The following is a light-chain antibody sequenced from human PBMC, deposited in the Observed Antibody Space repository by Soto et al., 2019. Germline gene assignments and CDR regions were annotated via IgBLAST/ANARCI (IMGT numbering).Light chain of an antibody. V-gene: IGLV2-8*01. CDR1: SGDVGGYNY. CDR2: EVS. CDR3: SSYAGSNNYV. J-gene: IGLJ1*01. Sequence: QSVLTQPPSASGSPGQSVTISCTATSGDVGGYNYVSWYQQHPGKAPKLMIYEVSKRPSGVPDRFSGSKSGNTASLTVSGLQAEDGADYYCSSYAGSNNYVFGTGTKLTVL.